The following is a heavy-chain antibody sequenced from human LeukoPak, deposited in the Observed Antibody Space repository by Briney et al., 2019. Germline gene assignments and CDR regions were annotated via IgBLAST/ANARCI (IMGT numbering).Heavy chain of an antibody. CDR1: GGSLSSYY. CDR3: ARQRGVTRAFDI. V-gene: IGHV4-59*08. D-gene: IGHD3-10*01. CDR2: IYYSGST. Sequence: SEALSLTCTVSGGSLSSYYSSWIRQPPGKGLEWIGYIYYSGSTNYNPSLKSRVTISVDTSKNQFSLNLSSVTAADTAVYYCARQRGVTRAFDIWGQGTVVTVSS. J-gene: IGHJ3*02.